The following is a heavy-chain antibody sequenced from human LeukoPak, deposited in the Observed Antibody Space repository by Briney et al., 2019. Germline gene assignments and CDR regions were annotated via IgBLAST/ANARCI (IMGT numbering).Heavy chain of an antibody. D-gene: IGHD2-15*01. CDR1: RFSLDDYA. V-gene: IGHV3-9*01. J-gene: IGHJ4*02. CDR3: AKVVTGSTWSGPTDY. CDR2: ISWNTGII. Sequence: GRSLRLSCAVSRFSLDDYAIHWVRQAPGKGLEWVSGISWNTGIIGYADSVKGRFTISRGSAKKSVYLEMNSLRIEDTALYYCAKVVTGSTWSGPTDYWGQGTLVIVSS.